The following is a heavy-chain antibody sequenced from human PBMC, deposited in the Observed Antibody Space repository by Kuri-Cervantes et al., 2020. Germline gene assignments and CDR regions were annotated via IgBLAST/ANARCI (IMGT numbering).Heavy chain of an antibody. D-gene: IGHD2-2*01. CDR2: NHHRGYI. Sequence: SETLSLTCAFYGGSFSDYYWIWIRQAPEKGLEWIGENHHRGYINYNPSLKSRVTISIDSSKNQFSLRLTSVTAADTAVYYCARGDTVPAARGQKRIDPWGPGTLVTVSS. J-gene: IGHJ5*02. V-gene: IGHV4-34*01. CDR3: ARGDTVPAARGQKRIDP. CDR1: GGSFSDYY.